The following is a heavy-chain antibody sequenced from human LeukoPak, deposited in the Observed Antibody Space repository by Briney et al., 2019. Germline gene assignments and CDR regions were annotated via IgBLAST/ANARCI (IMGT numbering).Heavy chain of an antibody. D-gene: IGHD7-27*01. CDR1: GFTFSSYG. CDR2: IRYDGSNK. CDR3: ARDSTFSLGISIYV. V-gene: IGHV3-33*01. J-gene: IGHJ4*02. Sequence: PGRSLRLSCAASGFTFSSYGMHWVRQAPGKGLEWVAVIRYDGSNKYYADSVKGRFTISRDNSKNTLYLQMNSLRAEDTAVYYCARDSTFSLGISIYVWGQGTLVTVSS.